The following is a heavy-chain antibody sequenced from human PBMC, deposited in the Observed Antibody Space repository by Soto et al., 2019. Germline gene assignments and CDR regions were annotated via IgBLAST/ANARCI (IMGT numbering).Heavy chain of an antibody. CDR1: GYDFSSYA. CDR3: VRDGGDCGYRLTYYYYKGLDV. J-gene: IGHJ6*02. Sequence: ASVKVSCKTSGYDFSSYAMHWVRQAPGQRLEWMGWINIGSGRTEYSQNLQDRISITRDTAASTVYMDLSSLKSEDTSVYFCVRDGGDCGYRLTYYYYKGLDVWGQGTTVTVSS. CDR2: INIGSGRT. D-gene: IGHD2-21*02. V-gene: IGHV1-3*04.